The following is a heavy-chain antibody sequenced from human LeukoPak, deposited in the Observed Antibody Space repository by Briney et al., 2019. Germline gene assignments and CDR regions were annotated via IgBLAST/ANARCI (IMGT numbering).Heavy chain of an antibody. V-gene: IGHV6-1*01. CDR3: ARDPAYSSGWTKNAFDI. CDR2: TYYRSKWYN. J-gene: IGHJ3*02. CDR1: GDXV. D-gene: IGHD6-19*01. Sequence: SQTLSLTCAISGDXVQSPSRGLEWLGRTYYRSKWYNDYAVSVKSRITINPGTSTNQFSLQLNSVTPEDTAVYYCARDPAYSSGWTKNAFDIWGQGTIVTVSS.